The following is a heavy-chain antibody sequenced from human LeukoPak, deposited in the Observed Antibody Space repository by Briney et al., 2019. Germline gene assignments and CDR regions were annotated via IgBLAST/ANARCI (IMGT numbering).Heavy chain of an antibody. CDR1: SGSISSYY. D-gene: IGHD5-12*01. V-gene: IGHV4-59*12. CDR3: SREASSGYALGY. J-gene: IGHJ4*02. Sequence: SETLSLTCTVSSGSISSYYWSWIRQPPGKGLEWIGYIYYTGSTNYNPSLKSRVTISVDTSKNQFSLNLSSVTAADTAVYYCSREASSGYALGYWGQGTLVTVSS. CDR2: IYYTGST.